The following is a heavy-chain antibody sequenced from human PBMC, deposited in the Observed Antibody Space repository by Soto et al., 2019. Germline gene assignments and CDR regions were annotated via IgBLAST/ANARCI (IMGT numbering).Heavy chain of an antibody. D-gene: IGHD2-2*01. V-gene: IGHV1-69*02. CDR2: IIPMLALT. CDR3: ASGLGPYCSSSSCSYPY. CDR1: GDTFSDYT. Sequence: QVQLVQSGTEVKKPGSSVKVSCKASGDTFSDYTFGWVRQAPGQGLEWVGRIIPMLALTNYAQRFQGRVTIPADKSTSTAYMELSSLRSEDTAVYYCASGLGPYCSSSSCSYPYWGQGTQVTVSS. J-gene: IGHJ4*02.